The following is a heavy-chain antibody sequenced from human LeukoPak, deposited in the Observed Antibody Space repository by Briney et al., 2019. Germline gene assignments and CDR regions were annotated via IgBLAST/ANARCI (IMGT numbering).Heavy chain of an antibody. CDR1: GGSISSGDYY. Sequence: PSETLSLTCTVSGGSISSGDYYWSWIRQPPGKGLEWIAYIYHGGSTYYNPSLESRVTVSIDTSKNQFSLRLSSVTAADTAVYYCARGPNGAGYYFDYWGQGTLVTVSS. CDR3: ARGPNGAGYYFDY. V-gene: IGHV4-30-4*01. CDR2: IYHGGST. J-gene: IGHJ4*02. D-gene: IGHD1-26*01.